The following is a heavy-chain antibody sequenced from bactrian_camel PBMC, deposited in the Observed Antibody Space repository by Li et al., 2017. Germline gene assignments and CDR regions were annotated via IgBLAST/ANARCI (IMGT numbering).Heavy chain of an antibody. Sequence: SVQVGGALTLTCTASGNTYSSYCMAWFRQTPGKEREGVASLYLIGDTTAYADSVRGRFTISQDDNNEHTLYLQLNSLKTEDTAMYYCKKGRFGVVTGTPRDDWGQGDWGQGTQVTVS. CDR2: LYLIGDTT. D-gene: IGHD6*01. CDR1: GNTYSSYC. V-gene: IGHV3S1*01. J-gene: IGHJ4*01. CDR3: KKGRFGVVTGTPRDDWGQGD.